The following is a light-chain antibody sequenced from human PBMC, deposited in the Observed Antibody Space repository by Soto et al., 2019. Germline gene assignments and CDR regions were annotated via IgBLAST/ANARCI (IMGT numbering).Light chain of an antibody. CDR2: DNN. Sequence: QSVLTQPPSVSAAPGQKVTISCSGSSSNIGSNYVSWYQHLPGTAPKLLIYDNNYRPSGIPDRFSGSKSGTSATLGITGLQTGDEADYYCGTWDNSLSAGVFGGGTKVTVL. V-gene: IGLV1-51*01. CDR1: SSNIGSNY. CDR3: GTWDNSLSAGV. J-gene: IGLJ3*02.